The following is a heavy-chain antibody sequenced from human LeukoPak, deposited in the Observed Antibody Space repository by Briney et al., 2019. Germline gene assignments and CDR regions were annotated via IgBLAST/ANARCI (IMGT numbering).Heavy chain of an antibody. CDR3: ARARAGRDNYYYYYYMDV. CDR2: IYYSGST. CDR1: GGSISSYY. J-gene: IGHJ6*03. D-gene: IGHD2-15*01. Sequence: SETLSLTCTVSGGSISSYYWSWIRQPPGKGLEWIGYIYYSGSTNYNPSLKSRVTTSVDTSKNQFSLKLSSVTAADTAVYYCARARAGRDNYYYYYYMDVWGKGTTVTISS. V-gene: IGHV4-59*01.